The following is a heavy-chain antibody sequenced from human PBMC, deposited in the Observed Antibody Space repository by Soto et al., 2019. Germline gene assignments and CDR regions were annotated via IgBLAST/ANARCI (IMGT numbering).Heavy chain of an antibody. CDR3: AHSFAWNSATRDY. V-gene: IGHV2-5*02. Sequence: QITLKESGPTLVQPTQTLTLTCHFSGFSLTSSGVAVGWVRQHTGRALEWMALIYWADDKRYSPSLKSRLTITKDTSKNQVVRTMTKVDPVDTATDYFAHSFAWNSATRDYWGQGPLVNVSS. D-gene: IGHD1-1*01. CDR2: IYWADDK. J-gene: IGHJ4*02. CDR1: GFSLTSSGVA.